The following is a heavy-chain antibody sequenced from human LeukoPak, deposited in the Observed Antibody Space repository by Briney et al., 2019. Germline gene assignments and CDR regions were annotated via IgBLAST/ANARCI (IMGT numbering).Heavy chain of an antibody. J-gene: IGHJ4*02. Sequence: GGPLRLSCAVSVFTLKNTREACARHTPGKGLEGVTNINQDGGTKHYVASVKGRFTISRDKAKNSLYLQMHSLRAEETAIYYCARDQAGSLDYWGQGTLVTVSS. CDR2: INQDGGTK. CDR3: ARDQAGSLDY. CDR1: VFTLKNTR. D-gene: IGHD1-26*01. V-gene: IGHV3-7*01.